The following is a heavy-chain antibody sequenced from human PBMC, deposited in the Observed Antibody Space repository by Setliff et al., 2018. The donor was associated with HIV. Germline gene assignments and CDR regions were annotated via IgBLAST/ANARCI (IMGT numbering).Heavy chain of an antibody. CDR1: GYTFTRYY. CDR3: ATPPPGYSYFDY. Sequence: GASVKVSCKASGYTFTRYYIHWVRQAPGQGLEWMGVFNPSGGSINYAQEFQGRVTLTRDTSTNTVYMELSNLRSEDTAVYYCATPPPGYSYFDYWGQGTLVTVSS. D-gene: IGHD3-9*01. V-gene: IGHV1-46*01. J-gene: IGHJ4*02. CDR2: FNPSGGSI.